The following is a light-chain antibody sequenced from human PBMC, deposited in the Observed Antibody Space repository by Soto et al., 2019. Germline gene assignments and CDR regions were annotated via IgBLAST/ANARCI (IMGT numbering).Light chain of an antibody. CDR3: ISYSSSNTWV. J-gene: IGLJ3*02. Sequence: QSVLTQPASVSGSPGQSITISCTGTSSDVGGYNYVSWYQHHPGKAPKFMIYEVSNRPSGVSSRFSGSKSDNTASLTISGFQAEDEADYYCISYSSSNTWVFGGGTKVTVL. CDR1: SSDVGGYNY. CDR2: EVS. V-gene: IGLV2-14*01.